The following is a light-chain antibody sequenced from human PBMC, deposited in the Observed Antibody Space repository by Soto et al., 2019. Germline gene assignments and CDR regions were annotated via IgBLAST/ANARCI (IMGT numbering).Light chain of an antibody. J-gene: IGKJ1*01. CDR2: GAS. CDR1: QSVSSN. V-gene: IGKV3-15*01. Sequence: MTQSPGTLSVSPGERATLSCKASQSVSSNLAWYQQKPGQAPRLLIYGASTRATAIPARFSGSGSGTEFTLTISSLQYEDFAVYYCQQYSYWPVTFGQGNKVDIK. CDR3: QQYSYWPVT.